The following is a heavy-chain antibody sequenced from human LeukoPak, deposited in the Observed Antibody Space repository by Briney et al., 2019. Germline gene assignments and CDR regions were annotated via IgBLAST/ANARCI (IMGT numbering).Heavy chain of an antibody. CDR2: IYYSGST. V-gene: IGHV4-30-4*08. Sequence: SETLSLTCTVSGGSISSGDYYWSWIRQPPGKGLEWIGYIYYSGSTYYNPSLKSRVTISVDTSKNQFSLKLSSVTAADTAVYYCSRHVRVRFDYWGQGTLVTVSS. D-gene: IGHD6-6*01. J-gene: IGHJ4*02. CDR3: SRHVRVRFDY. CDR1: GGSISSGDYY.